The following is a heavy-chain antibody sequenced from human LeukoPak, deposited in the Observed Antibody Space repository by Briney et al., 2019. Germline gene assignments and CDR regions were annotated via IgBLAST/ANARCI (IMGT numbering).Heavy chain of an antibody. CDR3: ARSPVGSDWFDP. D-gene: IGHD2-15*01. CDR2: TLYRSKWHN. Sequence: SQTLSLTCAISGDSVSSNSATWNWIRQSPSRGLEWLGRTLYRSKWHNDYAASVKSRVIVNPDTSKNQFSLQLNSVTPEDTAVYYCARSPVGSDWFDPSGQGTLVTVSS. CDR1: GDSVSSNSAT. J-gene: IGHJ5*02. V-gene: IGHV6-1*01.